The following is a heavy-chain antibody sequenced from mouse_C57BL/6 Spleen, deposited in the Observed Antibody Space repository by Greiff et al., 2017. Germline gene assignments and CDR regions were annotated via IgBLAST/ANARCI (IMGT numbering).Heavy chain of an antibody. CDR1: GYSITSGYY. J-gene: IGHJ4*01. CDR2: ISYDGSN. Sequence: EVKLEESGPGLVKPSQSLSLTCSVTGYSITSGYYWNWIRQFPGNKLEWMGYISYDGSNNYNPSLKNRITITRDTSKNQFFLKLNSVTTEDTATYYCARESTFYAMDYWGQGTSVTVSS. V-gene: IGHV3-6*01. CDR3: ARESTFYAMDY. D-gene: IGHD5-5*01.